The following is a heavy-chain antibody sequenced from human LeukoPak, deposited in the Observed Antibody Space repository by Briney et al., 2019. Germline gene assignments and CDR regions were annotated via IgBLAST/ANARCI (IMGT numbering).Heavy chain of an antibody. Sequence: GGSLRLSCAASGFTFSSYAMHWVRQAPGKGLEWVAVMSYDGGNKYYADSVKGRFTISRDNSENTVYLQMNSLRADDTAVYYCANNWNMDCWGQGTLVTVSS. CDR3: ANNWNMDC. J-gene: IGHJ4*02. V-gene: IGHV3-30-3*01. CDR2: MSYDGGNK. D-gene: IGHD1-1*01. CDR1: GFTFSSYA.